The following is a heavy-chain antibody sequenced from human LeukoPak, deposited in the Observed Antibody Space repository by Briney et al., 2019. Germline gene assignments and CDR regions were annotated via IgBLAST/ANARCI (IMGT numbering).Heavy chain of an antibody. CDR1: GFTFSSYG. CDR3: GQWLLLWYFDS. J-gene: IGHJ4*02. CDR2: ISYDGSNK. V-gene: IGHV3-30*03. Sequence: GGSLRHSCAASGFTFSSYGMHWVRQAPGKGLEWVAVISYDGSNKYYADSVKGRFTISRDNSKNTLYLQMNSLRAEDTAVYYWGQWLLLWYFDSWGQGTLVTVSS. D-gene: IGHD6-19*01.